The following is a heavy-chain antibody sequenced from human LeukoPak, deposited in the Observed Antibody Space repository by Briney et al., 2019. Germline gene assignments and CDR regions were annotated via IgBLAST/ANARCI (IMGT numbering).Heavy chain of an antibody. V-gene: IGHV6-1*01. D-gene: IGHD2-15*01. J-gene: IGHJ4*02. CDR3: ARTDCSGGSCYLSPKYFFDY. CDR1: GDSVSSNNAA. Sequence: SQTLSLTCAISGDSVSSNNAAWNWIRQSPSRGLEWLGKTYYRSKWYNDYEVSVRSRITINPDTSKNQFSLQLNSVTPEDTAVYYCARTDCSGGSCYLSPKYFFDYWGQGTLVTVSS. CDR2: TYYRSKWYN.